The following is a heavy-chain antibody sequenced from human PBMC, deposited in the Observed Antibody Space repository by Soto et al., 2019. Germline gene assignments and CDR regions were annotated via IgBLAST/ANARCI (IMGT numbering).Heavy chain of an antibody. Sequence: ASVKVSCKASGYTFTSYGISWVRQAPGQGLEWMGWISAYNGNTNYAQKLQGRVTMTTDTSTSTAYMGLRSLRSDDTAVYYCARKGGSSYQSPKNHFDYWGQGTLVTVSS. CDR2: ISAYNGNT. V-gene: IGHV1-18*04. CDR1: GYTFTSYG. D-gene: IGHD6-6*01. J-gene: IGHJ4*02. CDR3: ARKGGSSYQSPKNHFDY.